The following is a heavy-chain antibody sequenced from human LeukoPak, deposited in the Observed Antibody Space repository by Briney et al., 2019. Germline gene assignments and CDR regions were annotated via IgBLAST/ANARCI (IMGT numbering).Heavy chain of an antibody. CDR2: IYHSGST. Sequence: SETLSLTCTVSGYSISSGYYWGWIRQPPGKGLEWIGSIYHSGSTYYNPSLKSRVTISVDTSKNQFSLKLSSVTAADTAVYYCARGSGCPNYWGQGTLVTVSS. CDR1: GYSISSGYY. V-gene: IGHV4-38-2*02. J-gene: IGHJ4*02. CDR3: ARGSGCPNY. D-gene: IGHD2-2*01.